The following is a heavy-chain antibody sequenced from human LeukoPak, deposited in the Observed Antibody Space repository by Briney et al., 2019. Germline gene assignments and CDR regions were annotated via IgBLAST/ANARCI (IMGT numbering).Heavy chain of an antibody. CDR2: ISSSSSYI. J-gene: IGHJ4*02. Sequence: PGGSLRLSCAASGFTFSSYSMNWVRQAPGKGLEWVSSISSSSSYIYYADSVKGRFTISSDNAKNSLYLQMNSLRAEDTAVYYCASLTLIWSGYYGGGQGTLVTVSS. V-gene: IGHV3-21*01. D-gene: IGHD3-3*01. CDR3: ASLTLIWSGYYG. CDR1: GFTFSSYS.